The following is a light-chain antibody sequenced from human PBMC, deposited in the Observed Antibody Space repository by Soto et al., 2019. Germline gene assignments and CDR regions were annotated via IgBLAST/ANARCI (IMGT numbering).Light chain of an antibody. J-gene: IGLJ2*01. V-gene: IGLV2-8*01. Sequence: QSVLTQPPSASGSPGQSVTISCTGTSSDVGGYNYVSWYQQHPGKAPKLMIYEVTERPSGVPDRFSGSKSGNTASLTVSGLQAEDEADYYCCSYADNNNFVVFGGGTKVTVL. CDR1: SSDVGGYNY. CDR3: CSYADNNNFVV. CDR2: EVT.